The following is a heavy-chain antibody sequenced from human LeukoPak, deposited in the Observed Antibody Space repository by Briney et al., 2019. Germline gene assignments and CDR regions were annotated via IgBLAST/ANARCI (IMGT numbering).Heavy chain of an antibody. CDR3: ASEYSSGWSCDY. V-gene: IGHV3-30-3*01. Sequence: GGSLSLSCAASGFTFSGYAMHWVRQAPGKGLEWVAVISYDGSNKYYADAVKGRFTITRDNSKNTLYLQMNSPRAEDTAVYYCASEYSSGWSCDYWGQGTLVTVSS. CDR1: GFTFSGYA. D-gene: IGHD6-19*01. J-gene: IGHJ4*02. CDR2: ISYDGSNK.